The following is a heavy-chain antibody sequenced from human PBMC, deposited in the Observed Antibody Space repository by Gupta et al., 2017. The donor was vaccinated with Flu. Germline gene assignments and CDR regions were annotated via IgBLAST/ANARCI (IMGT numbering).Heavy chain of an antibody. CDR2: AIPILSMA. V-gene: IGHV1-69*02. CDR1: EGTFDTHT. D-gene: IGHD1-1*01. Sequence: QVQLVQSGAEVKKPGSSVKVSCEASEGTFDTHTINWVRQAPGQGLEWVGRAIPILSMANFAQKFQGRVMITADRAMNTAYMELRSLRSEDTAVYYCATSYGSGNSPFDNWGQGTLVTVAS. J-gene: IGHJ4*02. CDR3: ATSYGSGNSPFDN.